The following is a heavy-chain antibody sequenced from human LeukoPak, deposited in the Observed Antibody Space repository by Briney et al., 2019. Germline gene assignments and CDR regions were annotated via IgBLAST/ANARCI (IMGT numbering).Heavy chain of an antibody. D-gene: IGHD7-27*01. CDR1: GFSLSTSGMC. Sequence: LTLTCTFSGFSLSTSGMCVSWIRQAPGKGLEWVSVIYSDGTSYYADSVKARFSISRDNSKNSLYLQMNSLRVEDTAMYYCTKTGGPWDWGQGTLVTVSS. CDR3: TKTGGPWD. J-gene: IGHJ4*02. V-gene: IGHV3-53*01. CDR2: IYSDGTS.